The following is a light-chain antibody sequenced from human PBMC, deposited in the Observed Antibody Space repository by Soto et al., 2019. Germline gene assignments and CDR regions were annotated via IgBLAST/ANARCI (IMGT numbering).Light chain of an antibody. V-gene: IGKV3-20*01. CDR2: GAS. Sequence: ETVMTQSPATLSVSPGERATLSCRASQSISTFLAWYQQKPGQAPRLLIHGASSRATGIPDRFSGSGSGTDFTLTISRLEPEDFAVYYCQQYGSSPITFGQGTRLEIK. CDR3: QQYGSSPIT. CDR1: QSISTF. J-gene: IGKJ5*01.